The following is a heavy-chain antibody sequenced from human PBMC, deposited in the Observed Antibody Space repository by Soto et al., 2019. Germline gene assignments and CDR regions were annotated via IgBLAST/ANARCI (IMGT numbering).Heavy chain of an antibody. J-gene: IGHJ4*02. CDR2: TYYRSKWYN. Sequence: SQTLSLTCAISGDSVSSNSAAWTWIRQSPSRGLEWLGRTYYRSKWYNDYAVSVKSRIAINPDTAKNQFSLQLSSVTPEDTAVYYCARGRDSNGWYVDFDCWGQGTLVTVSS. V-gene: IGHV6-1*01. CDR3: ARGRDSNGWYVDFDC. CDR1: GDSVSSNSAA. D-gene: IGHD6-19*01.